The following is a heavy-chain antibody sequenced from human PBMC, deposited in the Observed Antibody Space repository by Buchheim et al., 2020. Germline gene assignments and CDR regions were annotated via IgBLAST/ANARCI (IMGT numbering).Heavy chain of an antibody. D-gene: IGHD1-26*01. CDR1: GFTFSSYA. J-gene: IGHJ4*02. Sequence: QVQLVESGGGVVQPGRSLRLPCAASGFTFSSYAMHWVRQAPGKGLEWVAVISYDGSNKYYADSVKGRFTISRDNSKNTLYLQMNSLRAEDTAVYYCARDYGGSYYYFDYWGQGTL. CDR3: ARDYGGSYYYFDY. V-gene: IGHV3-30-3*01. CDR2: ISYDGSNK.